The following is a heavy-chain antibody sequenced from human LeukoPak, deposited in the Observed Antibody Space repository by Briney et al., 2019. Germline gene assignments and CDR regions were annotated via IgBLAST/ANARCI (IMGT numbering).Heavy chain of an antibody. V-gene: IGHV1-69*13. D-gene: IGHD6-13*01. CDR3: ARGGIAAAGRTSAVDY. J-gene: IGHJ4*02. Sequence: SVKVSCKASGGTFSSYANSWVRQAPGQGLEWMGGIIPIFGTANYAQKFQGRVTITADESTSTAYMGLSSLRSEDTAVYYCARGGIAAAGRTSAVDYWGQGTLVTVSS. CDR2: IIPIFGTA. CDR1: GGTFSSYA.